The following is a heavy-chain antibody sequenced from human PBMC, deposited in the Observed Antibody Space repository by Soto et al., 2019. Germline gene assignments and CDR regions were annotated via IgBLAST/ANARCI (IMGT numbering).Heavy chain of an antibody. CDR1: GGSISSSNW. J-gene: IGHJ6*02. D-gene: IGHD3-3*01. Sequence: SETLSLTCAVSGGSISSSNWWSWVRQPPGKGLEWIGEIYHSGSTNYNPSLKSRVTISVDKSKNQFSLKLSSVTAADTAVYYCARASSVLRFLERSPLYGMDVWGQGTTVTVSS. V-gene: IGHV4-4*02. CDR3: ARASSVLRFLERSPLYGMDV. CDR2: IYHSGST.